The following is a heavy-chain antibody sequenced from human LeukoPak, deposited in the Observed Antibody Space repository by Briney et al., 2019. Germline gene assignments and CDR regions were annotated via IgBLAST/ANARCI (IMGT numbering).Heavy chain of an antibody. V-gene: IGHV3-21*01. J-gene: IGHJ4*02. D-gene: IGHD1-26*01. CDR3: ARDAEGGTYRY. Sequence: SVKGRFTISRDNAKNSLYLQMNSLRAEDTAVYYCARDAEGGTYRYWGQGTLVTVSS.